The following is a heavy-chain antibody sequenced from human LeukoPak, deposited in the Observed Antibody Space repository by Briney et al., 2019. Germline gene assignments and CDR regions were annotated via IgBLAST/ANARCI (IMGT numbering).Heavy chain of an antibody. V-gene: IGHV4-59*08. CDR1: GGSISSYY. CDR2: IFYSGST. D-gene: IGHD6-19*01. J-gene: IGHJ4*02. CDR3: ARRFSSGWYYFDY. Sequence: PSETLSLACTVSGGSISSYYWSWIRQPPGKGLEWIGYIFYSGSTNYNPSLKSRVTISVDTSKNQFSLRLSSVTAADTAVYYCARRFSSGWYYFDYWGQGTLVTVSS.